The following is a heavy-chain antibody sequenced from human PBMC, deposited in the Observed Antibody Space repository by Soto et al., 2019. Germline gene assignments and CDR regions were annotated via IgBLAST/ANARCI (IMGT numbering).Heavy chain of an antibody. Sequence: GGSLRLSCAASGFTFSSYAMHWVRQAPGKGLEWVAVISYDGSNKYYADSVKGRFTISRDNSKNTLYLQMNSLRAEDTAVYYCARDPDYGWYADWGQGTLVTVSS. CDR3: ARDPDYGWYAD. CDR2: ISYDGSNK. CDR1: GFTFSSYA. J-gene: IGHJ4*02. D-gene: IGHD6-19*01. V-gene: IGHV3-30-3*01.